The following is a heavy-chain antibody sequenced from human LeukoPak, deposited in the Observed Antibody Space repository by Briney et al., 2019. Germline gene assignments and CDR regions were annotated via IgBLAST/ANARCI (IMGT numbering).Heavy chain of an antibody. Sequence: SETLSLTCTVSGGSTNTDYWSWIRQPAGKGLEWLGRIYSSESTDYNPSLNNRVTMSLDTSQNQFSLRLRSVTAADTAVYYCAREGSGWEGFTNYYYMDVWGKGTTVTVSS. CDR1: GGSTNTDY. J-gene: IGHJ6*03. CDR2: IYSSEST. D-gene: IGHD6-19*01. CDR3: AREGSGWEGFTNYYYMDV. V-gene: IGHV4-4*07.